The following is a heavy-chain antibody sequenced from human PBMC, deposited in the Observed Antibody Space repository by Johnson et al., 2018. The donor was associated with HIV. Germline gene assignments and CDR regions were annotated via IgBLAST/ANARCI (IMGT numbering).Heavy chain of an antibody. D-gene: IGHD6-13*01. Sequence: QVQLVESGGGLVQPGRSLRLSCAASGFTFRQAPGRGLEWEALIGCGGSNKYNADSVKGRFTISRDNSKNTRYLQMNSLRAEDTSVYYCAGGQLDNAFDIWGQGKMVTVFS. CDR2: IGCGGSNK. J-gene: IGHJ3*02. CDR1: GFTF. V-gene: IGHV3-33*01. CDR3: AGGQLDNAFDI.